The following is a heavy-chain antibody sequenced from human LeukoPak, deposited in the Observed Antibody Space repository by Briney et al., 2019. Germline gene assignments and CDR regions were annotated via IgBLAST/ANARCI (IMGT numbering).Heavy chain of an antibody. CDR3: ARDKGGYNEVDY. CDR1: GFTFISHD. V-gene: IGHV3-48*01. CDR2: ISGSGRTI. D-gene: IGHD5-24*01. Sequence: SGGSLRLSCAASGFTFISHDMNWIRQVPGKGLEWVSYISGSGRTIYYADSVKGRFTISRDNDKNSLYLQMNSLRVEDTAGYYCARDKGGYNEVDYWGQGTLVTVSS. J-gene: IGHJ4*02.